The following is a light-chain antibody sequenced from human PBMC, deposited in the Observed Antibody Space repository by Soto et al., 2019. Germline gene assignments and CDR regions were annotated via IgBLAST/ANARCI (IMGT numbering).Light chain of an antibody. V-gene: IGKV3-11*01. J-gene: IGKJ2*01. CDR3: QQRSTWPT. CDR1: QSVSSY. CDR2: DAS. Sequence: EIVLTQSPATLSLSPGERATLSCRASQSVSSYLAWYQQKPGQAPRLLIYDASNRATGIPARFSGSGSGTDFTLSISSLEPEDFAVYYCQQRSTWPTSGQGTKLEIE.